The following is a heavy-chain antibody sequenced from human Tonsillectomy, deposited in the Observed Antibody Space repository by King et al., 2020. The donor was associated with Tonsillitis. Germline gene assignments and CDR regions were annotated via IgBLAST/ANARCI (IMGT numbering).Heavy chain of an antibody. J-gene: IGHJ4*02. CDR2: SYYSGST. CDR1: GGSISSGDYY. Sequence: QLQESGPGLVKPSQTLSLTCTVSGGSISSGDYYWSWIRQPPGKGLEWIGYSYYSGSTYYNPSLKSRVTISVDTSKNQFSLKVSSVTAADTAVYYCARDYSGYDYFDSWGQGTLVTVSS. V-gene: IGHV4-30-4*01. D-gene: IGHD5-12*01. CDR3: ARDYSGYDYFDS.